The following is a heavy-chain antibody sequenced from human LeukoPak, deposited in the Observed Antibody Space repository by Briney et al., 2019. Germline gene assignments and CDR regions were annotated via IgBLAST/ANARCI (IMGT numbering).Heavy chain of an antibody. J-gene: IGHJ4*02. CDR3: AKSVIRVPAATYFDY. CDR2: ISWNSGSI. CDR1: GFTFSSYA. Sequence: GGSLRLSCAAPGFTFSSYAMSWVRQAPGKGLEWVSGISWNSGSIGYADSVKGRFTISRDNAKNSLYLQMNSLRAEDTALYYCAKSVIRVPAATYFDYWGQGTLVTVSS. D-gene: IGHD2-2*01. V-gene: IGHV3-9*01.